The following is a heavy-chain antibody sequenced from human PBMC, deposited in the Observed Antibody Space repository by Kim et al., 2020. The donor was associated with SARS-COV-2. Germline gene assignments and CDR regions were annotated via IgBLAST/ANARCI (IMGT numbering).Heavy chain of an antibody. J-gene: IGHJ6*01. V-gene: IGHV3-23*01. D-gene: IGHD2-21*01. CDR2: MRGGGVNN. Sequence: GGSLRLSCVASGFTFDISAMHWVRQAPGKGLEWVAGMRGGGVNNFSADTARGRVRITSDNYENTLYLHMNNQRDENTDLYYCAKTVIMDAKNDFYYYAM. CDR1: GFTFDISA. CDR3: AKTVIMDAKNDFYYYAM.